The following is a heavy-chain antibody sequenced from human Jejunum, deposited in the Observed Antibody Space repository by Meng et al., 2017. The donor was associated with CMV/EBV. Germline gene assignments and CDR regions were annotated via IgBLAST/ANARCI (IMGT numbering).Heavy chain of an antibody. CDR2: INPGGGST. Sequence: YYAPWGRQAPGQGLEWMGIINPGGGSTSYAQNFRGRVTMTRDTSTSTVYMELSSLRSEDTAVYYCARDLASRTYDDFWSGFNGMDVWGQGTTVTVSS. CDR1: YY. J-gene: IGHJ6*02. CDR3: ARDLASRTYDDFWSGFNGMDV. V-gene: IGHV1-46*01. D-gene: IGHD3-3*01.